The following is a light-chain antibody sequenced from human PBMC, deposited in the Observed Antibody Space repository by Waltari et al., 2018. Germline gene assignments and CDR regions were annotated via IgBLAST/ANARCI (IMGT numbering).Light chain of an antibody. Sequence: ETVMTQSPATLFVSPGERATLSCRASQSVSRNLAWYQQKPGQAPRLLIYEPSTRATGSPARFSGRGSGTEFTLTSSSLQSEDVAIYHCHQYNNWPPWTFGQGTKVEIK. J-gene: IGKJ1*01. CDR2: EPS. CDR3: HQYNNWPPWT. V-gene: IGKV3-15*01. CDR1: QSVSRN.